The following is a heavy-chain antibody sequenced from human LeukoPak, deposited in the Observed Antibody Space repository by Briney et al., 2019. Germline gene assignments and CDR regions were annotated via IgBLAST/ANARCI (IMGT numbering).Heavy chain of an antibody. CDR3: VRDDGATKPC. Sequence: GGSLRLSCAVSGFTLSSYWMSWVRQAPGKGLEWVANIKRDGSEKYYVDSVKGRFSISRDNAKNSLYLQMNSLRVEDTAVYYCVRDDGATKPCWGQGTLVTVSS. CDR1: GFTLSSYW. D-gene: IGHD1-26*01. CDR2: IKRDGSEK. V-gene: IGHV3-7*01. J-gene: IGHJ4*02.